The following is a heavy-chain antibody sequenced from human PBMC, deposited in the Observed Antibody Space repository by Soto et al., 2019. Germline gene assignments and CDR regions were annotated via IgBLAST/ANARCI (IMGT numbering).Heavy chain of an antibody. CDR2: ITWNGGSI. CDR3: TKVGQGVVLATTAKIGDAFDV. V-gene: IGHV3-9*01. CDR1: GFTFDDYA. J-gene: IGHJ3*01. D-gene: IGHD1-1*01. Sequence: EVQLVESGGGLVEPGRSLRLSCVASGFTFDDYAMHWVRQPPGKGLEWVSGITWNGGSIGYADSVKGRITISRDNGKNSLYLQMNSLRTEDTALYYCTKVGQGVVLATTAKIGDAFDVWGQGTMVNVSS.